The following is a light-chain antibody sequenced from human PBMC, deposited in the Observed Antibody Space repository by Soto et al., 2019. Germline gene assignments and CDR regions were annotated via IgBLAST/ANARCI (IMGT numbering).Light chain of an antibody. CDR2: DAS. CDR3: QQYGSSPYT. J-gene: IGKJ2*01. V-gene: IGKV3-20*01. Sequence: EIVLTQSPGTLSLSPGERATLSCRASQSVSSSYLAWYQQKPGQAPRLLMYDASIRATGIPDRFSGSGSGTDFTLTISRLEPEDFAVFYCQQYGSSPYTFGQGTELEIK. CDR1: QSVSSSY.